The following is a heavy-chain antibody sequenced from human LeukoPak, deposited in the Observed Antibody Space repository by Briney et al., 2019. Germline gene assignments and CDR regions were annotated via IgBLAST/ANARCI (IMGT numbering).Heavy chain of an antibody. V-gene: IGHV3-23*01. CDR1: GFTFSTCA. CDR2: ISGTTRGT. Sequence: GGSLRLSCAASGFTFSTCAMSWVRQAPGKGLEWVSGISGTTRGTYYADSVKGRFTISRDNSKNTLFLQVNSLRAEDTAVYYCAKVRTYFYHGLDVWGQGTTVTVSS. J-gene: IGHJ6*02. CDR3: AKVRTYFYHGLDV. D-gene: IGHD1-14*01.